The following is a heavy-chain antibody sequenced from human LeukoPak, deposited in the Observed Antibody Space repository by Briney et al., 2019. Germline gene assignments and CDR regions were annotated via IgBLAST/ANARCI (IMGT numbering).Heavy chain of an antibody. D-gene: IGHD1-26*01. CDR2: ISSSSSTI. V-gene: IGHV3-48*01. CDR1: GGSISSSSYY. J-gene: IGHJ4*02. CDR3: ARSFSTWELPHFDY. Sequence: ETLSLTCTVSGGSISSSSYYWGWVRQAPGKGLEWVSYISSSSSTIYYADSVKGRFTISRDNAKNSLYLQMNSLRAEDTAVYYCARSFSTWELPHFDYWGQGTLVTVSS.